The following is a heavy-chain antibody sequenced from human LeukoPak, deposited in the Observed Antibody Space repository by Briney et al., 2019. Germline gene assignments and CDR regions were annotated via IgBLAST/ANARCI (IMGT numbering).Heavy chain of an antibody. V-gene: IGHV4-31*03. J-gene: IGHJ5*02. CDR1: GGSISSGGYY. CDR3: ARDQGSAKNWFDP. Sequence: SETLSLTCTVSGGSISSGGYYWSWIRQHPGKDLEWIGYIYYSGSTYYNPSLKSRVIISVDTSKNQFSLKLSSVTAADTAVYYCARDQGSAKNWFDPWGQGTLVTVSS. CDR2: IYYSGST.